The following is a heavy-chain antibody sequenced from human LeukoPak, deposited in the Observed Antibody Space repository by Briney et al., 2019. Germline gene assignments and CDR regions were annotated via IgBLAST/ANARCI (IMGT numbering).Heavy chain of an antibody. D-gene: IGHD4-17*01. J-gene: IGHJ6*03. V-gene: IGHV1-18*01. CDR1: GYTYTSYG. CDR3: ARRGGKNCGDYVVYDKYMDV. Sequence: ASVKVSCKASGYTYTSYGISWVRQAPGQGLEWMGWISAYNGDTHYAQKFQGRVTMTTETSTSTAYMELRSLRSDDTAVYYCARRGGKNCGDYVVYDKYMDVWGTGTTVTVSS. CDR2: ISAYNGDT.